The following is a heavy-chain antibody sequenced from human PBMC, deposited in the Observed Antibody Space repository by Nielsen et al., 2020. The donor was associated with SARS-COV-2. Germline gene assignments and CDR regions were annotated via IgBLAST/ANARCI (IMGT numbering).Heavy chain of an antibody. J-gene: IGHJ4*02. CDR2: INWGAGST. CDR3: AKGYSSSWSTFDY. Sequence: GESLKISCAASGFTFHDYAMHWVRQAPGKGLEWASLINWGAGSTYYADSVKGRFTISRDNRQNSLYLQMNSLRAEDTALYYCAKGYSSSWSTFDYWGRGTLVTVSS. D-gene: IGHD6-13*01. CDR1: GFTFHDYA. V-gene: IGHV3-43D*03.